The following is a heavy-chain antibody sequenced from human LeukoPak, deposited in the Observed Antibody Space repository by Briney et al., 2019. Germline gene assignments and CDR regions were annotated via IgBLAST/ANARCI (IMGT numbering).Heavy chain of an antibody. CDR2: INSDGSST. V-gene: IGHV3-74*01. Sequence: GGSLRPSCAPSGFTFSSYGIHWVRQAPGKGLVWVSRINSDGSSTTYADSVKGRFTIFRANAKNTMSLQMNRLRAEHTAVYYCAREVIVVVPAAITWFDPWGQGTLVTVSS. J-gene: IGHJ5*02. CDR3: AREVIVVVPAAITWFDP. D-gene: IGHD2-2*01. CDR1: GFTFSSYG.